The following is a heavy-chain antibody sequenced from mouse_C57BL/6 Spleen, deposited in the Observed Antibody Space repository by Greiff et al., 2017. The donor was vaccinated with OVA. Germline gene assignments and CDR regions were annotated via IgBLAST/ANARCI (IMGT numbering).Heavy chain of an antibody. D-gene: IGHD4-1*01. J-gene: IGHJ2*01. CDR2: IDPSDSDT. CDR1: GYTFTSYW. Sequence: QVQLQQPGAELVRPGSSVKLSCKASGYTFTSYWMHWVKQRPIQGLEWIGNIDPSDSDTHYNQKFKDKATLTVDKSSSTAYMQLSSLTSEDSAVYYCAREGAGTDYFDYWGQGTTLTVSS. V-gene: IGHV1-52*01. CDR3: AREGAGTDYFDY.